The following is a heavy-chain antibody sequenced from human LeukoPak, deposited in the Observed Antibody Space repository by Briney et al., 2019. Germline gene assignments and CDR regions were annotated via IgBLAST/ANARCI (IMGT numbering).Heavy chain of an antibody. J-gene: IGHJ4*02. Sequence: PGGSLRLSCAASEFTFSSYDMHWVRQATGKGLEWVSAISAAGDTYYLDSVEGRFTISRENAKNSLYLQMNSLRAGDTAVYYCVALGDRIYWGQGTLVTVSS. V-gene: IGHV3-13*01. D-gene: IGHD2-21*02. CDR2: ISAAGDT. CDR1: EFTFSSYD. CDR3: VALGDRIY.